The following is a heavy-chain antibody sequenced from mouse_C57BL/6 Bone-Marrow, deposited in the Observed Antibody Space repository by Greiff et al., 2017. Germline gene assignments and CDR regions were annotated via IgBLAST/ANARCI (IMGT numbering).Heavy chain of an antibody. J-gene: IGHJ2*01. CDR3: ASSPYYFDY. V-gene: IGHV3-6*01. CDR1: GYSITSGYF. CDR2: ISYDGSN. Sequence: EVQLVESGPGLVKPSQSLSLTCSVTGYSITSGYFWNWIRQFPGNKLEWMGYISYDGSNTYYPSLKNRISITRDTSNNQFYMKLNSVTTEDTATDDCASSPYYFDYWGQGTTLTVSS.